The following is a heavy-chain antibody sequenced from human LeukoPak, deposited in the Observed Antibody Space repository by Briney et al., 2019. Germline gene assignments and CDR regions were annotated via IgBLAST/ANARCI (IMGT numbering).Heavy chain of an antibody. CDR1: GFTFSDYW. Sequence: GGSLRLSCGASGFTFSDYWMNWVRQAPGKGLVWVAQMNSDGSTTRYADSVKGRFTISRDNSKNTLYLQMNSLRAEDTAVYYCARVDYYDSSGPLDYWGQGTLVTVSS. CDR2: MNSDGSTT. D-gene: IGHD3-22*01. J-gene: IGHJ4*02. CDR3: ARVDYYDSSGPLDY. V-gene: IGHV3-74*01.